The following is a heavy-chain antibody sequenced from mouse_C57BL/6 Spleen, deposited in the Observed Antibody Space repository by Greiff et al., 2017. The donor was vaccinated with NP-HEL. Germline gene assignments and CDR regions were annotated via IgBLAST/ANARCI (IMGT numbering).Heavy chain of an antibody. J-gene: IGHJ2*01. CDR2: INPNNGGT. CDR3: ARSVYYYGSSPYYFDY. CDR1: GYTFTDYN. Sequence: EVQLQQSGPELVKPGASVKIPCKASGYTFTDYNMDWVKQSPGKSLEWIGDINPNNGGTIYNQKFKGKATLTVDKSSSTAYMELRSLTSEDTAVYYCARSVYYYGSSPYYFDYWGQGTTLTVSS. D-gene: IGHD1-1*01. V-gene: IGHV1-18*01.